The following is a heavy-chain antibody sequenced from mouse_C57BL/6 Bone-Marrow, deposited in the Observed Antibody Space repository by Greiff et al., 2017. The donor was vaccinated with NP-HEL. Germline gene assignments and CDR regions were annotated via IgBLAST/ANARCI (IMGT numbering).Heavy chain of an antibody. CDR3: ARHYYSNYFDY. CDR2: ISSGGSYT. V-gene: IGHV5-6*01. J-gene: IGHJ2*01. Sequence: EVKVVESGGDLVKPGGSLKLSCAASGFTFSSYGMSWVRQTPDKRLEWVATISSGGSYTYYPDSVKGRFTLSRDNAKNTLYLQMSSLKSEDTAMYYCARHYYSNYFDYWGQGTTLTVSS. D-gene: IGHD2-5*01. CDR1: GFTFSSYG.